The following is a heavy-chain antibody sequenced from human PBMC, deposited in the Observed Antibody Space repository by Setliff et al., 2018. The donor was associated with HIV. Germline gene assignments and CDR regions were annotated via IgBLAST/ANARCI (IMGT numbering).Heavy chain of an antibody. CDR1: GGSISSDTYY. J-gene: IGHJ6*03. Sequence: PSETLSLTCTVAGGSISSDTYYWSWIRHPAWKGLEWIGRMYTIGSTNYNPSLKSRVTIAVDTSKNQFSLKLSSVTAADTAVYYCARAEKLALGDYYYMDFWGKGTTVTVSS. V-gene: IGHV4-61*02. D-gene: IGHD6-13*01. CDR2: MYTIGST. CDR3: ARAEKLALGDYYYMDF.